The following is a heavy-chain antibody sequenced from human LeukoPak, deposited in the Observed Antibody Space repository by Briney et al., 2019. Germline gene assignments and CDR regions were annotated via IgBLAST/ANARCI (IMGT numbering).Heavy chain of an antibody. Sequence: SETLSLTCTVSGGSISSSSYYWGWIRQPPETGLEWIGSIYYSGSTYYNPSLKSRVTISVDTSKNQFSLKLSSVTAADTAVHYCASLGRLATIGTEHWGQGTLVTVSS. D-gene: IGHD1-1*01. V-gene: IGHV4-39*07. CDR3: ASLGRLATIGTEH. CDR2: IYYSGST. CDR1: GGSISSSSYY. J-gene: IGHJ1*01.